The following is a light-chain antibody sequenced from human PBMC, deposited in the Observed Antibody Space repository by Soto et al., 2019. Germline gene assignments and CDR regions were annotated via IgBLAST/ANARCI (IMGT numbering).Light chain of an antibody. J-gene: IGKJ1*01. CDR3: KKYYSSPR. CDR1: QSVNSAY. CDR2: GAS. Sequence: EIVLTQSPGTLSLSPGDRATLSCRASQSVNSAYLAWYQQKPGQAPRLLIYGASSRFTGVPDRFGGSGSGTDFTLTISRLEPEDFAVYYCKKYYSSPRFGQGTKVEIK. V-gene: IGKV3-20*01.